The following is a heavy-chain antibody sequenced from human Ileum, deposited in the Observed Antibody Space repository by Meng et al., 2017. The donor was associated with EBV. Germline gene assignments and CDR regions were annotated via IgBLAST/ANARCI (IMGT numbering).Heavy chain of an antibody. CDR2: ISGSGGVT. CDR3: AKGNTVITPLDF. D-gene: IGHD4-23*01. CDR1: GFAFSSYA. J-gene: IGHJ4*02. Sequence: VELLEFGGGLEQPGGSLRLSCAASGFAFSSYAMTWVRQAPGKGLEWVSVISGSGGVTYYADSVKGRFTISRDNSKNTLYLQMNSLRAEDTAVYYCAKGNTVITPLDFWGQGSLVTVSS. V-gene: IGHV3-23*01.